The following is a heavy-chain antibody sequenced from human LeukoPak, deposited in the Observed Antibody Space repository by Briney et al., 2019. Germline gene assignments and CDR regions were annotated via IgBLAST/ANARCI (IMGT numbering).Heavy chain of an antibody. Sequence: GGSLRLSCAASGFTFSSYGMHWVRQAPGKGLEWLAVIWYDGSNKYYADSVKGRFTISRDNSKNMLYLQMNSLRIEDTAVYYCAKDSSSSWYYFDHWGQGTLVTVSS. CDR1: GFTFSSYG. J-gene: IGHJ4*02. D-gene: IGHD3-22*01. V-gene: IGHV3-30*02. CDR2: IWYDGSNK. CDR3: AKDSSSSWYYFDH.